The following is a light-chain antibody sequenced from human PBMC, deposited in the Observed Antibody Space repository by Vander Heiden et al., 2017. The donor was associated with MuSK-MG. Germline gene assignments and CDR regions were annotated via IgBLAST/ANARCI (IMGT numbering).Light chain of an antibody. V-gene: IGLV2-14*01. CDR2: EVS. CDR3: SSYTSNNTPWV. Sequence: QSPLTQPASASASPGQSITTSCTGTSSDVGGYNYVSWYQQHPGKAPKLMIYEVSNRPSGVSNRFSGSKSGNTASLTISGLQAEDEADYYCSSYTSNNTPWVFGGGTKLTVL. J-gene: IGLJ3*02. CDR1: SSDVGGYNY.